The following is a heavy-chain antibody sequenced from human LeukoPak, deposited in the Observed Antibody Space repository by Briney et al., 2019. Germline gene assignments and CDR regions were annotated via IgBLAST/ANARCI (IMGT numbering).Heavy chain of an antibody. CDR2: IYYSGST. CDR1: GGSFSDYY. J-gene: IGHJ4*02. V-gene: IGHV4-34*01. Sequence: SETLSLTCAVYGGSFSDYYWSWIRQPPGKGLEWIGSIYYSGSTYYNPSLKSRVTISVDTSKNQFSLKLSSVTAADTAVYYCASELSRGGSYVFDYWGQGTLVIVSS. CDR3: ASELSRGGSYVFDY. D-gene: IGHD1-26*01.